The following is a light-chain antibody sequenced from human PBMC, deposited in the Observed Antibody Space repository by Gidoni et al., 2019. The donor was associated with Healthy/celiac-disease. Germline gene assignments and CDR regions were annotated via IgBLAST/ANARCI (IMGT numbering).Light chain of an antibody. Sequence: DIQMTQSPSSLSASVGDRVTITCRESQSISTYLNWYQQIPGKAPKLLIYAAYTLQSGVPSRFSGSGSGTDFTLTISSLQPEDFATYYCQQSYTIPRTAFGQGTKVEIK. J-gene: IGKJ1*01. CDR3: QQSYTIPRTA. V-gene: IGKV1-39*01. CDR1: QSISTY. CDR2: AAY.